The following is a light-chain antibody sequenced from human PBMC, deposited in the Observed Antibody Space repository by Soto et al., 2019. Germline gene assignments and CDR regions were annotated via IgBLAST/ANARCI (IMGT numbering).Light chain of an antibody. V-gene: IGKV3-15*01. CDR1: QSVSSY. CDR2: GAS. Sequence: EIVLTQPPATLSLSPGERATLSCRASQSVSSYLAWYQQKPGQAPRLLIYGASTRATGIPARFSGSGSGTEFTLTISSLQSEDFAVYYCQQYNNWPWTFGQGTKVDIK. CDR3: QQYNNWPWT. J-gene: IGKJ1*01.